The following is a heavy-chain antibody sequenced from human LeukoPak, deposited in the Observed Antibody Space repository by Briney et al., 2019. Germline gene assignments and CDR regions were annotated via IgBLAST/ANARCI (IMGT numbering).Heavy chain of an antibody. D-gene: IGHD6-19*01. CDR1: GFTSRSYA. J-gene: IGHJ4*02. CDR2: ISASTDST. CDR3: AKGGAVPWTGLDY. V-gene: IGHV3-23*01. Sequence: SGGSLRLPCAVSGFTSRSYAMNWVRQAAGKGLEWVLTISASTDSTYYTDSVKGRFTISRDNFRNMLHLKMNSLRAEDTAVYYCAKGGAVPWTGLDYWGQGTLVTVSS.